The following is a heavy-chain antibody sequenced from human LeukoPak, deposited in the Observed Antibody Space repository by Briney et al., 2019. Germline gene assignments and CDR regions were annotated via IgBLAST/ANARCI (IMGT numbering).Heavy chain of an antibody. CDR2: ISSSGSTI. Sequence: GGSLRLSCAASGFTFSDYYMSRIRQAPGKGLEWVSYISSSGSTIYYADSVKGRFTISRDNSKNTLYLQMNSLRAEDTAVYYCAKDQPWGAPQWFDPWGQGTLVTVSS. CDR3: AKDQPWGAPQWFDP. V-gene: IGHV3-11*01. CDR1: GFTFSDYY. D-gene: IGHD3-16*01. J-gene: IGHJ5*02.